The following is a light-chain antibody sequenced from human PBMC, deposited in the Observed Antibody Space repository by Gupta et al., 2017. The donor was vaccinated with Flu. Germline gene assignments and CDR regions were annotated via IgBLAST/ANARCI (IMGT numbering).Light chain of an antibody. V-gene: IGKV4-1*01. Sequence: SLGERATINCKPSQSILYSSNNKNYLAWYQQKAGQPPKLLIYWASTREFGVPDRFSGSGSGTDFTLTISSLQAEDVAVYYCQQHYTNMLTFGGGTKVEIK. CDR1: QSILYSSNNKNY. J-gene: IGKJ4*01. CDR2: WAS. CDR3: QQHYTNMLT.